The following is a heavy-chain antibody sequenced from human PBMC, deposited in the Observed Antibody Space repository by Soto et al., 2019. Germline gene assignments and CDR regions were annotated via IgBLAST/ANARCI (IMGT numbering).Heavy chain of an antibody. V-gene: IGHV1-58*01. Sequence: ASVKVSCKASGFTFTSSAVQWVRQARGQRLEWIGWIVVGSGNTNYAQKFQERVTITRDMSTSTAYMELSSLRSEDTAVYYCAADFRYYDSSGYYYFDYWGQGTLVTVSS. CDR3: AADFRYYDSSGYYYFDY. CDR2: IVVGSGNT. D-gene: IGHD3-22*01. CDR1: GFTFTSSA. J-gene: IGHJ4*02.